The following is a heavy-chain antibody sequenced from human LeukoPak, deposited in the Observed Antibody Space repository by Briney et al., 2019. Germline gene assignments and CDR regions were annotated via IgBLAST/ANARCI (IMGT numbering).Heavy chain of an antibody. D-gene: IGHD6-6*01. CDR2: ISSSSSSI. V-gene: IGHV3-21*01. Sequence: GGSLRLSCAASGFTFSSYSMNWVRQAPGKGLEWVSLISSSSSSIFYADSVKGRFTISRDNAKNTLYLQMNSLRAEDTAVYYCARGEYTSSSTANWFDPWGQGTLVTVSS. J-gene: IGHJ5*02. CDR3: ARGEYTSSSTANWFDP. CDR1: GFTFSSYS.